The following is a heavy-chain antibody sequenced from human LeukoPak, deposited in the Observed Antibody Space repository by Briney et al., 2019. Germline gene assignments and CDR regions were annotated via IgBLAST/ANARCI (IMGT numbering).Heavy chain of an antibody. CDR3: ATVRAIAYFDY. Sequence: ASVKVSCKASGYTFTSYAMNWVRQAPGQGLEWMGWINTNTGNPTYAQGFTGRFVFSLDTSVSTAYLQISSLRASDTAMYYCATVRAIAYFDYWGQGTLVTVSS. CDR2: INTNTGNP. D-gene: IGHD1-26*01. V-gene: IGHV7-4-1*02. CDR1: GYTFTSYA. J-gene: IGHJ4*02.